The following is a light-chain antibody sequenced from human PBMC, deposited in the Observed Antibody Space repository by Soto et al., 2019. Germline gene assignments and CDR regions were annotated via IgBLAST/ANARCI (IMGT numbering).Light chain of an antibody. CDR2: GAS. CDR1: QDIIYS. CDR3: LQYNSPPLT. V-gene: IGKV1-17*01. Sequence: DIQMTQSLSSLSASVGDRVTITCRASQDIIYSLGWYQHKPVTAPQRLIYGASSLQNGVPSRFGGSGSGTEFTLTISSLQPEDCATYYSLQYNSPPLTFGQGTKGDIK. J-gene: IGKJ1*01.